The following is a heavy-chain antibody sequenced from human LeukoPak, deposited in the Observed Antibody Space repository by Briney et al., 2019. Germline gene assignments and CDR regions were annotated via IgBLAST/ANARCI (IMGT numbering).Heavy chain of an antibody. J-gene: IGHJ6*04. CDR2: IRSKANSYAT. V-gene: IGHV3-73*01. CDR3: TSGYSYGLGHYYYYGMDD. D-gene: IGHD5-18*01. Sequence: QPGGSLKLSCAASGFTFSGSAMHWVRQASGKGLEWVCRIRSKANSYATAYAASVKGRFTISRDDSKNTAYLQMNSLKTEDTAVYYCTSGYSYGLGHYYYYGMDDWGKGTTVTVSS. CDR1: GFTFSGSA.